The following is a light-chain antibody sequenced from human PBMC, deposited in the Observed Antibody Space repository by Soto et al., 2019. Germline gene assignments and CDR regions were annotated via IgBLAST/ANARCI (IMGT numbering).Light chain of an antibody. V-gene: IGKV1-27*01. CDR2: AAS. J-gene: IGKJ1*01. CDR1: QGISNY. Sequence: DIPMTHAPSSLSASVGARFPITCRASQGISNYLAWYQQQRGKVPKLLIYAASTLQAGVPSRFSGSGSGTDLPLTISSLQPEDVATYYCQKYNSAPWTFGQGTKVDIK. CDR3: QKYNSAPWT.